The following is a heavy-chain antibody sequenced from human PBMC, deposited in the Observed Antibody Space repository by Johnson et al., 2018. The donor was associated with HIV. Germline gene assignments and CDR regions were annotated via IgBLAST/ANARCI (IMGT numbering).Heavy chain of an antibody. CDR1: GITVGTNY. CDR3: AKSPGKDHGGNSGGIDI. Sequence: VQLVESGGGLVQPGGSLRLSCAASGITVGTNYMSWVRQAPGKGLEWVANIKEDGSEKHYVDSVRGRFTITRDNVKNFLYLQMNSLRAEDTAVYYCAKSPGKDHGGNSGGIDIWGQGTMVTVSS. D-gene: IGHD4-23*01. J-gene: IGHJ3*02. CDR2: IKEDGSEK. V-gene: IGHV3-7*03.